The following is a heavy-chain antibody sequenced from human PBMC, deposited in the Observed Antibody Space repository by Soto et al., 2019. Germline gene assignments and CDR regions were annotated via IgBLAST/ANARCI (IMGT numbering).Heavy chain of an antibody. CDR1: WFSLSTNGVG. V-gene: IGHV2-5*02. Sequence: DCRAELVNPTHTLRQAWTFCWFSLSTNGVGVACRRQPPGKALEWLALIYWDDGKRYSPSLKTRLNITKDTSKNQVVLTLTNVDPVDTATYYFAHRPAYDISTGYYPFDYWGQGSLVTVSS. CDR3: AHRPAYDISTGYYPFDY. J-gene: IGHJ4*02. D-gene: IGHD3-9*01. CDR2: IYWDDGK.